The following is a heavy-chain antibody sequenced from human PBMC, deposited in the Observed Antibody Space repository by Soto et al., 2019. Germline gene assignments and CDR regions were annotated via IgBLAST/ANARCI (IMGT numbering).Heavy chain of an antibody. CDR1: GYTFTSYW. CDR3: AIVSEVVPAAIQYYFDY. Sequence: ASVKVSCKASGYTFTSYWIGWVRQMPGKGLEWMGIIYPGDSDTRYSPSFQGQVTISADKSISTAYLQWSSLKASDTAMYYCAIVSEVVPAAIQYYFDYWGQGTLVTVSS. J-gene: IGHJ4*02. CDR2: IYPGDSDT. V-gene: IGHV5-51*01. D-gene: IGHD2-2*01.